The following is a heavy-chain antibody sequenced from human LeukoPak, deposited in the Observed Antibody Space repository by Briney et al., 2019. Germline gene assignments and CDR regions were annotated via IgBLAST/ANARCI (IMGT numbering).Heavy chain of an antibody. V-gene: IGHV3-7*05. Sequence: TGGSLRLSCAASGFTFSSYWMSWVRQAPGKGLEWVANIKEDGSEKYYVASVKGRFTISRDNAKNSLYLHMDSVRAEDTAVYCCARDSHYSSDYWGQGTLVTVSS. CDR3: ARDSHYSSDY. CDR2: IKEDGSEK. J-gene: IGHJ4*02. CDR1: GFTFSSYW. D-gene: IGHD6-6*01.